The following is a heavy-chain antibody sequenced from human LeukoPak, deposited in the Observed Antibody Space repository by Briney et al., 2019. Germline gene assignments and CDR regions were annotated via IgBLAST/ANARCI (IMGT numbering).Heavy chain of an antibody. CDR3: ARSFFYCSSTSCCVGPTIDY. CDR1: GYTFTSYG. Sequence: ASVKVSCKASGYTFTSYGISWVRQAPGQGLEWMGWISAYNGNTNYAQKLQGKVTMTTDTSTSTAYMELRSLRSDDTAVYYCARSFFYCSSTSCCVGPTIDYWGQGTLVTVSS. J-gene: IGHJ4*02. D-gene: IGHD2-2*01. CDR2: ISAYNGNT. V-gene: IGHV1-18*01.